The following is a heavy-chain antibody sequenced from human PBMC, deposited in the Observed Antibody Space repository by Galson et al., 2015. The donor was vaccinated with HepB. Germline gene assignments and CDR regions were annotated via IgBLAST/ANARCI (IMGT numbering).Heavy chain of an antibody. J-gene: IGHJ6*02. CDR3: VHRSYNWYWGGYGMDV. V-gene: IGHV2-5*01. CDR1: GFSFSTSGVG. D-gene: IGHD1-1*01. CDR2: IYWNDDK. Sequence: PALVKPTQTLTLTCTFSGFSFSTSGVGVGWIRQPPGKALEWLGLIYWNDDKRYSPSLKSRLTITKDTSKNQVVLTMTNMDPVDTGTYYCVHRSYNWYWGGYGMDVWGQGTTVTVSS.